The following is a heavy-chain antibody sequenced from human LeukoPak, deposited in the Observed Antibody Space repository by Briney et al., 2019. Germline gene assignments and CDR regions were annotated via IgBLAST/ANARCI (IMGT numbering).Heavy chain of an antibody. CDR3: AKEEEWLPLDY. CDR1: GFTVSSNY. CDR2: IYSGGST. V-gene: IGHV3-53*01. J-gene: IGHJ4*02. D-gene: IGHD3-3*01. Sequence: GGSLRLSCAASGFTVSSNYMSWVRQAPGKGLEWVSVIYSGGSTYYADSVKGRFTISRDNSKNTLYLQMNSLRAEDTAVYYCAKEEEWLPLDYWGQGTLVTVSS.